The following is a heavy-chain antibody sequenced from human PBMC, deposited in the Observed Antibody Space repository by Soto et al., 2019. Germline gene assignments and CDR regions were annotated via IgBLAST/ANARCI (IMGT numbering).Heavy chain of an antibody. CDR3: DRGRKLARSSGPGDY. CDR1: DVSISSVYYY. D-gene: IGHD6-19*01. Sequence: SQTMSLTSTVSDVSISSVYYYLSWIRQPPGKGLEWIGYIYYSGSTYYNPSLKSRVTISVDTSKNQFSLKLSSVTAADTAVYYCDRGRKLARSSGPGDYWGQGTLVTVSS. J-gene: IGHJ4*02. CDR2: IYYSGST. V-gene: IGHV4-30-4*01.